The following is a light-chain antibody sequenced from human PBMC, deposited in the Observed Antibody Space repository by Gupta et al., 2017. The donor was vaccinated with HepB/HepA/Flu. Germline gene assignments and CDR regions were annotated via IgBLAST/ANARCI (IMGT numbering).Light chain of an antibody. J-gene: IGLJ1*01. CDR2: DVS. V-gene: IGLV2-14*03. CDR3: SSYTSSSTHV. CDR1: SSYVGGYNY. Sequence: SALTTPAHVSVSPGPSISILSTGPSSYVGGYNYVSWYQQHPGKAPKLMIYDVSYRPSWVSNRFSGSKSGNTASLTSSGLQAEDEADYYCSSYTSSSTHVFGTGTKVTVL.